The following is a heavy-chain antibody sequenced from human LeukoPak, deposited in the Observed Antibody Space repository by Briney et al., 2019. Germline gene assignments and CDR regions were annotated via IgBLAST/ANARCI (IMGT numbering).Heavy chain of an antibody. J-gene: IGHJ4*02. V-gene: IGHV3-7*05. Sequence: GGSLRLSCAASGFTFSSYWMTWVRQAPGKGLEWVANIKQDGSEKYYVGSVKGRFTISRDNAKISLYLQMNSLRAEDTAVYYCARKSYTSGCFDYWGQGTLVTVSS. D-gene: IGHD6-19*01. CDR3: ARKSYTSGCFDY. CDR2: IKQDGSEK. CDR1: GFTFSSYW.